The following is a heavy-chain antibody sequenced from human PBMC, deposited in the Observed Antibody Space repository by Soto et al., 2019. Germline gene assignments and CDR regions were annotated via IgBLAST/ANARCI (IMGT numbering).Heavy chain of an antibody. CDR2: LYYSWTT. D-gene: IGHD4-4*01. Sequence: QVQLQESGPGLVKPSETLSLTCTVSGGSVSIGSYYWTWIRQPPGKGLEWLGYLYYSWTTNSNPPLKSRNTISVDTAGNQSSLKLSSVTPADTAGYFCARTYCTTTACQAHGIDVWGQGITVTVSS. CDR1: GGSVSIGSYY. J-gene: IGHJ6*02. CDR3: ARTYCTTTACQAHGIDV. V-gene: IGHV4-61*01.